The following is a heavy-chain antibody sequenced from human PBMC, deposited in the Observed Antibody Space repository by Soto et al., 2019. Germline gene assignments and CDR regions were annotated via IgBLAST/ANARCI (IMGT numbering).Heavy chain of an antibody. CDR1: GFSLTTDDVG. D-gene: IGHD6-6*01. CDR3: AHTRYSISSFDD. Sequence: SGPTLVNPTQTLTLTCTFSGFSLTTDDVGVGWIRQFPGKALDWLAVVYWDDDKRYSPSLKSRLTITKDTSKNQVFLTMSNMDPVDTATYYCAHTRYSISSFDDWGQGTLVTVA. V-gene: IGHV2-5*02. CDR2: VYWDDDK. J-gene: IGHJ4*02.